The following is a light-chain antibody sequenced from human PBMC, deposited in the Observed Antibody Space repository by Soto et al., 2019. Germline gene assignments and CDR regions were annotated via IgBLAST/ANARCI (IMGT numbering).Light chain of an antibody. CDR1: SSDVGAYNY. CDR2: DVN. Sequence: QSALTQPASVSGSPGQSITISCTGTSSDVGAYNYVSWYQQHPGKAPKLMIYDVNIRPSGVSNRFSGSKSGNTASLTISGLQAEDEADYYCTSWTTSTTMKFGGGTKGPS. CDR3: TSWTTSTTMK. V-gene: IGLV2-14*01. J-gene: IGLJ2*01.